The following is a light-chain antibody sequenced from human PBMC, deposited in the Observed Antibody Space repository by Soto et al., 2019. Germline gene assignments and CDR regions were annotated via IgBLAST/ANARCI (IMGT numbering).Light chain of an antibody. Sequence: IVLTQSPASLSLSPGERATLSCGASHTIASVYLAWYQHKPGLAPRLLIYDTSIRATGIPDRFTGSGSGTDFTLTCISLEPEDFAVYYCQQYDTSLTLGGWNKVEIK. V-gene: IGKV3D-20*01. CDR2: DTS. CDR1: HTIASVY. CDR3: QQYDTSLT. J-gene: IGKJ4*01.